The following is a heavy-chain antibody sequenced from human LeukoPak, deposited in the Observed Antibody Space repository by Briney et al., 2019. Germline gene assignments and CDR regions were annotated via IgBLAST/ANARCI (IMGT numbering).Heavy chain of an antibody. D-gene: IGHD6-13*01. V-gene: IGHV1-69*05. CDR3: ASREIAAAGTEDYYYYYMDV. Sequence: SVKVSRKASGGTFSSYAISWVRQAPGQGLEWMGGIIPIFGTANYAQKFQGRVTITTDESTSTAYMELSSLRSEDTAVYYCASREIAAAGTEDYYYYYMDVWGKGTTVTVSS. CDR1: GGTFSSYA. J-gene: IGHJ6*03. CDR2: IIPIFGTA.